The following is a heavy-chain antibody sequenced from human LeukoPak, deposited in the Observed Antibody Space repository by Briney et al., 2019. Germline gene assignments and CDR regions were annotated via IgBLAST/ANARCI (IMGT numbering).Heavy chain of an antibody. Sequence: GGSLRLSCVASRFTFDDYDMHWVRQAPGKGLEWVAFINWNGDNSHYADSVKGRFTISRDNSKNSLFLQMSGLRIEDTALYYCATNYNYWGRGTLVTVSS. CDR2: INWNGDNS. V-gene: IGHV3-43*01. CDR1: RFTFDDYD. CDR3: ATNYNY. J-gene: IGHJ4*02.